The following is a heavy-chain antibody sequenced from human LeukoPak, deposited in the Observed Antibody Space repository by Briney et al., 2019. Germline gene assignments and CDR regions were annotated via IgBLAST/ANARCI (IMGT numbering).Heavy chain of an antibody. J-gene: IGHJ6*02. Sequence: ASVKVSCKASGYTFTGYYMHWVRQAPGQGLEWMGWINPNSGGTNYARKFQGRVTMTRDTSISTAYMELSRLRSDDTAVYYCARPQGPAYYYDSSGYYSDYYYGMDVWGQGTTVTVSS. D-gene: IGHD3-22*01. CDR1: GYTFTGYY. CDR2: INPNSGGT. V-gene: IGHV1-2*02. CDR3: ARPQGPAYYYDSSGYYSDYYYGMDV.